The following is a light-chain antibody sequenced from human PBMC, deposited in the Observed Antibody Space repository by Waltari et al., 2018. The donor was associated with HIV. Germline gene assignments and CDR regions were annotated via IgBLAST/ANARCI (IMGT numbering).Light chain of an antibody. CDR1: SSNIGSYY. CDR2: RNN. J-gene: IGLJ1*01. CDR3: AAWDGSLGV. V-gene: IGLV1-47*01. Sequence: QSVLTQPPSASGTPGQRVTISCSGSSSNIGSYYVYWYQQLPGTAPKLLIYRNNPRPSGVPARFSGSKSGTSSSLAISGRRSEDEADYYCAAWDGSLGVFGTGTKVSV.